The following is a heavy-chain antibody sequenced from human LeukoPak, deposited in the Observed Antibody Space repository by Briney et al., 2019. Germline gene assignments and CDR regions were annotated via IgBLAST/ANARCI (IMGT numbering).Heavy chain of an antibody. Sequence: SVKVSCKASGGTFSRYAISWVRQAPGQGLEWMGGIIPIFGTANYAQKFQGRVTITADESTSTAYMELSSLRSEDTAVYYCARGESYGSGSYYPYYYYYGMDVWGKGTTVTVSS. J-gene: IGHJ6*04. CDR1: GGTFSRYA. V-gene: IGHV1-69*13. CDR3: ARGESYGSGSYYPYYYYYGMDV. D-gene: IGHD3-10*01. CDR2: IIPIFGTA.